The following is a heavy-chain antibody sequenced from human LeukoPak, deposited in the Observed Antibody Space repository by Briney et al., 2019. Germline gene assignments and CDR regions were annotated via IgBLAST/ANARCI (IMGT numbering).Heavy chain of an antibody. CDR3: ARAERRVVPALGYGMDV. CDR1: GGSISSSSYY. J-gene: IGHJ6*02. D-gene: IGHD2-2*01. Sequence: SETLSLTCTVSGGSISSSSYYWGWIRQPPGKGLEWIGSIYYSGSTYYNPSLKSRVTISVDTSKNQFSLKLSSVTAADTAVYYCARAERRVVPALGYGMDVWGQGTTVTVSS. V-gene: IGHV4-39*07. CDR2: IYYSGST.